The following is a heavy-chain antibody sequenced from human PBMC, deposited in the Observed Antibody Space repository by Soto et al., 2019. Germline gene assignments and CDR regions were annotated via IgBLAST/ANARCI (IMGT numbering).Heavy chain of an antibody. CDR3: ARDDGYYRLKDY. CDR2: IYYTGST. J-gene: IGHJ4*02. CDR1: GGSISSGDYF. D-gene: IGHD3-3*01. V-gene: IGHV4-30-4*01. Sequence: QVRLQESGPGLVKPSQTLSLTCTVSGGSISSGDYFWSWVRQPPGKGLEWIGYIYYTGSTSYNPSLKSRITMSVDTSRNQFSLKVSSVNAADTAVYFCARDDGYYRLKDYWGQGTLVTVSS.